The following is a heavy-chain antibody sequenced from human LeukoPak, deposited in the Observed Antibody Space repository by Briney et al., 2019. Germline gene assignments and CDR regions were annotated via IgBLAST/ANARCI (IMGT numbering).Heavy chain of an antibody. CDR3: ARDLSHRTIFGVAPGY. J-gene: IGHJ4*02. Sequence: GGSLRLSCAASGFTFSSYSMNWVRQAPGKGLEWVSYISSSSSTIYYADSVKGRFTISRDNAKNSLYLQMNSLRAEDTAVYYCARDLSHRTIFGVAPGYWGQGTLVTVSS. CDR2: ISSSSSTI. V-gene: IGHV3-48*01. D-gene: IGHD3-3*01. CDR1: GFTFSSYS.